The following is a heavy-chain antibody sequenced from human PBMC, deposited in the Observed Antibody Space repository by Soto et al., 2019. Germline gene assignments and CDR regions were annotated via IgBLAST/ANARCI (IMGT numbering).Heavy chain of an antibody. V-gene: IGHV3-30*03. CDR2: ISYDGSDK. CDR3: VGGQYYFDY. J-gene: IGHJ4*02. Sequence: QVQLVESGGGVVQPGRSLRLSCAASGFPFTSYGMHWVREGPDKGLEWVAIISYDGSDKYYADSVKGRFTISRDHSKNTLYLQMNSLRPEDTALYYGVGGQYYFDYRGQGTLVIVSS. CDR1: GFPFTSYG. D-gene: IGHD3-10*01.